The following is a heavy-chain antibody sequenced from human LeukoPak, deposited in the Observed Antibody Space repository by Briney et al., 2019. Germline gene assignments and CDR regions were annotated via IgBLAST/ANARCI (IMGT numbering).Heavy chain of an antibody. D-gene: IGHD3-10*01. CDR1: GGSIGRSSYY. CDR2: IYYSGST. Sequence: SETLSLTCTVSGGSIGRSSYYWGWIRQPPGKGLEWIATIYYSGSTYYNPSLKSRVTISADTSKNQFSLKLSSVTAADTAVYYCARLTSGHFDYWGQGTLVTVSS. CDR3: ARLTSGHFDY. V-gene: IGHV4-39*01. J-gene: IGHJ4*02.